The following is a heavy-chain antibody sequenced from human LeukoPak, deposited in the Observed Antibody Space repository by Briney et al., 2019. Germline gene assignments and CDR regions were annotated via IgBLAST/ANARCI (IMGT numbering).Heavy chain of an antibody. V-gene: IGHV3-64D*09. CDR2: ISSNGGST. CDR3: VGVRWFGGSNWFDP. CDR1: GFTSSTSA. J-gene: IGHJ5*02. D-gene: IGHD3-10*01. Sequence: GGSLRLSCSASGFTSSTSAMHWVRQAPGKGLEYVSAISSNGGSTYYADSVKGRFTISRDNSKNTLHLQMSSLRAEDTAVYYCVGVRWFGGSNWFDPWGQGTLVTVSS.